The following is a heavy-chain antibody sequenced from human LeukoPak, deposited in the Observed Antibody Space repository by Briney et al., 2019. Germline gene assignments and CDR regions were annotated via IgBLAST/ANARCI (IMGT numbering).Heavy chain of an antibody. CDR3: AKPIVAATISGAFDI. Sequence: GGFLRLSCAASGFTFDDYTMHWVRQAPGKGLEWVSLISWDGGSTYYADSVKGRFTISRDNSKNSLYLQMNSLRTEDTALYYCAKPIVAATISGAFDIWGQGTMVTVSS. D-gene: IGHD5-12*01. CDR2: ISWDGGST. CDR1: GFTFDDYT. V-gene: IGHV3-43*01. J-gene: IGHJ3*02.